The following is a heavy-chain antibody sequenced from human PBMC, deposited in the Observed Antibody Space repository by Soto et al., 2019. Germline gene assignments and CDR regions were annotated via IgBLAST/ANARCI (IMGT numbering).Heavy chain of an antibody. Sequence: GQLVESGGGVVQPGRSLRLSCAASGSNFSNYGIHWVRQVPGKGLEWVAVISYHGTNDHYTDSVRGRFTISRDNSKNTVYLQMISLRADDTAVYYCANDRGYYSSSWPSYWGQGTLVTVSS. CDR1: GSNFSNYG. CDR2: ISYHGTND. V-gene: IGHV3-30*18. CDR3: ANDRGYYSSSWPSY. D-gene: IGHD6-13*01. J-gene: IGHJ4*02.